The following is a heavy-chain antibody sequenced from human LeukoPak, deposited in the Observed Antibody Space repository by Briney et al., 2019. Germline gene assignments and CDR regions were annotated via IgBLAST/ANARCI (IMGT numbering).Heavy chain of an antibody. CDR1: GGSISSGSYY. D-gene: IGHD2-2*01. J-gene: IGHJ5*02. Sequence: SQTLSLTFTVSGGSISSGSYYWSSIRQPAGKGLEWIGRIYTNESTHYNPSLKSRVTISVDTSKNQFSLKLSSVTAADTAVYYCAREGCSSTSCYRINWFDPWGQGTLVTVSS. CDR3: AREGCSSTSCYRINWFDP. V-gene: IGHV4-61*02. CDR2: IYTNEST.